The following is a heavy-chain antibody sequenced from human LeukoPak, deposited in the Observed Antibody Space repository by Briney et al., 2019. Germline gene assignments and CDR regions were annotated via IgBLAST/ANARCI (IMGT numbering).Heavy chain of an antibody. CDR3: AKDQGYGDYIHDALDI. V-gene: IGHV3-23*01. CDR2: ISGYGGTT. J-gene: IGHJ3*02. CDR1: GFTFSSYG. D-gene: IGHD5-12*01. Sequence: SGGSLRLSCVGSGFTFSSYGMTWVRQAPGKGLEWVSSISGYGGTTYYADSVKGRFIISRDNSKNTQYLQMNSLRAEDTALYYCAKDQGYGDYIHDALDIWGQGTIVIVSS.